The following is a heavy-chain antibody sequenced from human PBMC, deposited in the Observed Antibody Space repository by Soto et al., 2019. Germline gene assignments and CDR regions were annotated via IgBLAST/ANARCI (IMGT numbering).Heavy chain of an antibody. V-gene: IGHV3-23*01. CDR3: IRGPYCSGGSCYS. Sequence: GGSLRLSCAASGFTFTHYAMSWVRQAPWKGLEWVSSINGGGTNTYYADSVKGRFTMSRDNSKNTLYLQMNSLRAEDTAVYYCIRGPYCSGGSCYSWGQGILVTVSS. J-gene: IGHJ4*02. CDR2: INGGGTNT. D-gene: IGHD2-15*01. CDR1: GFTFTHYA.